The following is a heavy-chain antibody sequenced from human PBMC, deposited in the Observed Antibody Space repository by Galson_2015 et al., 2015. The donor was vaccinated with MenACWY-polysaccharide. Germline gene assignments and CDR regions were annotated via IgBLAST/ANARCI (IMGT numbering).Heavy chain of an antibody. D-gene: IGHD3-22*01. J-gene: IGHJ4*02. V-gene: IGHV3-23*01. CDR2: VSNSGGNT. CDR3: AREGWMGEKNSFSYDSSAFD. Sequence: SLRLSCAASGFTFSSYALTWVRQAPGAGLEWVSSVSNSGGNTYYAESVKGRFTISRDNSKNTLYLQMNTLRAEDTAIYYCAREGWMGEKNSFSYDSSAFDWGQGTLVTVSS. CDR1: GFTFSSYA.